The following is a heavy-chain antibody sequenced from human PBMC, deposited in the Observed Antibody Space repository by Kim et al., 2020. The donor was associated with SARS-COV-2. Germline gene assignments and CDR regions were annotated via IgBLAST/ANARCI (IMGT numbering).Heavy chain of an antibody. D-gene: IGHD1-26*01. CDR2: IIPIFGTA. Sequence: SVKVSCKASGGTFSSYAISWVRQAPGQGLEWMGGIIPIFGTANYAQKFQGRVAITADESTSTAYMELSSLRSEDTAVYYCASPSVGFRFYYYYYYMDVWGKGTTVTVSS. CDR1: GGTFSSYA. CDR3: ASPSVGFRFYYYYYYMDV. V-gene: IGHV1-69*13. J-gene: IGHJ6*03.